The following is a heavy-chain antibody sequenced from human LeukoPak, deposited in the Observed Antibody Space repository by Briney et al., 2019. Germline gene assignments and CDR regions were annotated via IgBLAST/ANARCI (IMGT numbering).Heavy chain of an antibody. CDR2: IRFDETNK. D-gene: IGHD1-26*01. V-gene: IGHV3-30*02. J-gene: IGHJ3*02. Sequence: PGGSLRLSCAASGFTFSSYAMSWVRQAPGKGLEWVAFIRFDETNKYYADFVKGRFTISRDNAKNSLFLQMNNLRVDDTAVYYCARDSRPYSGSYTGAFDIWGQGTMVTVSS. CDR1: GFTFSSYA. CDR3: ARDSRPYSGSYTGAFDI.